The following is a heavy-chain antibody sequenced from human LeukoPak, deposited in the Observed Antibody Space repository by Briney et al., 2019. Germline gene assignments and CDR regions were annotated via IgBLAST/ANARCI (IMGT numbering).Heavy chain of an antibody. V-gene: IGHV3-49*04. D-gene: IGHD5-18*01. J-gene: IGHJ6*02. CDR3: SRGPIQLWVHNGVDV. Sequence: QPGGSLRLSCTTSGFNFGDHAMTWVRQAPGKGLEWVGFIRGKAYRGTTEYAASVKGRFTISRDDSKSVVYLQMNSLKSEDTAVYYCSRGPIQLWVHNGVDVWGQGTTVTVSS. CDR1: GFNFGDHA. CDR2: IRGKAYRGTT.